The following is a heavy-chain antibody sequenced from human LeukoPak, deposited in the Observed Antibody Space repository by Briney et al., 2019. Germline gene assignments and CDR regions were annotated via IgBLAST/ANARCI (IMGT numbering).Heavy chain of an antibody. J-gene: IGHJ4*02. Sequence: PSETLSLTCTVSGGSISSYYWSWIRQPPGKGLEWIGEISHGGSTNYNPSLESRVAISLDTSKNRFSLEVNSMTAADTAVYFCARVTATTPFDYWGQGTLVTVSS. CDR1: GGSISSYY. V-gene: IGHV4-59*12. D-gene: IGHD1-1*01. CDR3: ARVTATTPFDY. CDR2: ISHGGST.